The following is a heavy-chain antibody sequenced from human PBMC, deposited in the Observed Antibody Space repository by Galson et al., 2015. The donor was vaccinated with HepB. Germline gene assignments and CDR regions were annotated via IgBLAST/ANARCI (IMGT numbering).Heavy chain of an antibody. V-gene: IGHV3-48*02. CDR3: AREWVVVVPAAFDPPEYYFDY. Sequence: SLRLSCAASGFTFSSYSMNWVRQAPGKGLEWVSYISSSSSTIYYADSVKGRFTISRDNAKNSLYLQMNSLRDEDTAVYYCAREWVVVVPAAFDPPEYYFDYWGQGTLVTVSS. CDR1: GFTFSSYS. J-gene: IGHJ4*02. D-gene: IGHD2-2*01. CDR2: ISSSSSTI.